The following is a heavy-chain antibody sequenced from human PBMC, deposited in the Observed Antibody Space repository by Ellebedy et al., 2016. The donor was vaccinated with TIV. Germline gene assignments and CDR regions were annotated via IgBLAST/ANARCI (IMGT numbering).Heavy chain of an antibody. Sequence: AASVKVSCKAAGDTITSYDINWVRQDTGQGLEWMGWSNPNSGNTGYAQKFQGRVTMTRNTSISTAYMELSSLRSEDTAVYYCARGLESYWLDYWGQGTLVTVSS. CDR3: ARGLESYWLDY. J-gene: IGHJ4*02. CDR2: SNPNSGNT. CDR1: GDTITSYD. V-gene: IGHV1-8*01. D-gene: IGHD3-10*01.